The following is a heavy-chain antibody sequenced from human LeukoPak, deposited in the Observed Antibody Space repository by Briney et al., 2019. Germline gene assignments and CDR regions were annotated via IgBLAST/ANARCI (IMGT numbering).Heavy chain of an antibody. Sequence: GGSLRLCCAASGVTVSNNYMSWVRQAPGKALEWVSVIYSGGSTYYADSVKGRFTISRDKSKNTVYLQMNSLRAEDTAVYYCARNVPVTTLGYWGQGTLVTVSS. J-gene: IGHJ4*02. V-gene: IGHV3-66*01. CDR2: IYSGGST. CDR1: GVTVSNNY. D-gene: IGHD4-17*01. CDR3: ARNVPVTTLGY.